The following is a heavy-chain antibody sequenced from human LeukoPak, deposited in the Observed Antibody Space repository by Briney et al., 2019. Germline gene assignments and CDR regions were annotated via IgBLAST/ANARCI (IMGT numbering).Heavy chain of an antibody. CDR1: GGSISSSNW. V-gene: IGHV4-4*02. J-gene: IGHJ2*01. CDR3: ARVGPPEYYYDSSGHGYFDL. Sequence: SGTLSLTCAVSGGSISSSNWWSWVRQPPGKGLEWIGEIYHSGSTNYNPSLKSRVTISVDKSKNQFSLKLSSVTAADTAVYYCARVGPPEYYYDSSGHGYFDLWGRGTLVTVSS. D-gene: IGHD3-22*01. CDR2: IYHSGST.